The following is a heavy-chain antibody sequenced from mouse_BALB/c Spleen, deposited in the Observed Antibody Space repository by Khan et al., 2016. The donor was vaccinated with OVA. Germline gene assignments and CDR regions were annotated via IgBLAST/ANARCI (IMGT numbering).Heavy chain of an antibody. CDR3: VRDGNYMDY. D-gene: IGHD2-1*01. CDR2: IYYSGGF. V-gene: IGHV3-1*02. Sequence: EVQLQESGPDLVKPSQSLSLTCTVTGYSITSGYSWHWIRQFPGNKLEWMGYIYYSGGFNYNPSLKSRITITRDTSKNQFFLQLKSVTTEDTATYYCVRDGNYMDYWGQGTSVTVSS. CDR1: GYSITSGYS. J-gene: IGHJ4*01.